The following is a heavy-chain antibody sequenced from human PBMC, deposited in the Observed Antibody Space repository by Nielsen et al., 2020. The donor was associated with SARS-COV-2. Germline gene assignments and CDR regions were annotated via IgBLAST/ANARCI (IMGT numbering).Heavy chain of an antibody. Sequence: GGSLRLSCAASGFTFSDYYMSWIRQAPGKGLEWVSYISSSGSIIYYADSVKGRFTISRDNAKNSLYLQMNSLRAEDTAVYYCARAKTTRVTIFGVVTPGAFDIWGQGTMVTVSS. D-gene: IGHD3-3*01. V-gene: IGHV3-11*01. CDR2: ISSSGSII. CDR1: GFTFSDYY. J-gene: IGHJ3*02. CDR3: ARAKTTRVTIFGVVTPGAFDI.